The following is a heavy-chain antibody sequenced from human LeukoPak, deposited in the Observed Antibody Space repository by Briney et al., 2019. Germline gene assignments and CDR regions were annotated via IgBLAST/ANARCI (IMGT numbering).Heavy chain of an antibody. CDR3: ARGGGLDV. V-gene: IGHV3-7*03. CDR1: GFTFSTYW. D-gene: IGHD3-16*01. Sequence: GGSLRLSCAASGFTFSTYWMSWVRQAPGKGLEWVASINHNGNVNYYVDSVKGRFTISRDNAKNSLYLQMSNLRAEDTAVYFCARGGGLDVWGQGATVTVSS. CDR2: INHNGNVN. J-gene: IGHJ6*02.